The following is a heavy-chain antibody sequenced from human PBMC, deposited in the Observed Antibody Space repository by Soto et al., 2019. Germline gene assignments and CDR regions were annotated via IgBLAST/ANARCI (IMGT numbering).Heavy chain of an antibody. D-gene: IGHD1-1*01. CDR1: GFMFSGFW. Sequence: PGGSLRLSCAASGFMFSGFWMHWVRQAPGNGLEWVAVISFDGSNQYYEESVKGRFTISRDNSKNTLYLQMHSLRAEDTAVYFCVKAGTMAGTGTTPRSFDIWGRGTMVTVSS. CDR2: ISFDGSNQ. J-gene: IGHJ3*02. CDR3: VKAGTMAGTGTTPRSFDI. V-gene: IGHV3-30*18.